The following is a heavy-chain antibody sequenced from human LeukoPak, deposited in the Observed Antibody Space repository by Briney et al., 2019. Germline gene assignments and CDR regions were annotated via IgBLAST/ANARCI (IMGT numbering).Heavy chain of an antibody. V-gene: IGHV3-66*01. CDR3: AREGSQGSGSYFGY. D-gene: IGHD3-10*01. Sequence: GGSLRLSCAASGFTVSSNYMSWVRQAPGKGLEWVSAIYRDGSTYNADSVKGRFTISRDNSKNTLYLQMNSLRAEDTAVYYCAREGSQGSGSYFGYWGQGTLVTVSS. CDR2: IYRDGST. CDR1: GFTVSSNY. J-gene: IGHJ4*02.